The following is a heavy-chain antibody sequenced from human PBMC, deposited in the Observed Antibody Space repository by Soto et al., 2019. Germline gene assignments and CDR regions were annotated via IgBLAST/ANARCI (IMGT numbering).Heavy chain of an antibody. CDR2: ISGSGGST. V-gene: IGHV3-23*01. CDR1: GFTFSSYA. Sequence: EVQLLESGGGLVQPGGSLRLSCAASGFTFSSYAMSWVRQVPGKGLEWVSAISGSGGSTYYADSVKGRFTISRDNSKNTLYLQMNSLRAEDTAVYYCAKAPRGGPTENYYYYGMDVWGQGTTVTVSS. J-gene: IGHJ6*02. D-gene: IGHD1-26*01. CDR3: AKAPRGGPTENYYYYGMDV.